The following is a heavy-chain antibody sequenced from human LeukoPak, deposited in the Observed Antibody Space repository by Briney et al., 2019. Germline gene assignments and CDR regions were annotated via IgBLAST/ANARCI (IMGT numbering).Heavy chain of an antibody. CDR1: GFTFSSYS. D-gene: IGHD6-19*01. J-gene: IGHJ3*02. Sequence: PGGSLRLSCAASGFTFSSYSMNCVRQAPWKGLEGVSSISSSSSYIYYADSVKGRFTISRDNANNSLYLQMNSLRAEDTAVYYCARARVGSGWYADAFDIWGQGTMVTVSS. V-gene: IGHV3-21*01. CDR2: ISSSSSYI. CDR3: ARARVGSGWYADAFDI.